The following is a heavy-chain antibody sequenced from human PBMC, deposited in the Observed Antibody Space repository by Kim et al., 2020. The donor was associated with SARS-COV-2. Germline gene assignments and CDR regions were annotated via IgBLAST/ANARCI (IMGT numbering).Heavy chain of an antibody. Sequence: SETLSLTCTVSGGSISSYFWSWIRQPPGKGLEWVGCVSHSGSANHNPSLKSRVTLSIDTSKNQFSLKLSSVTAADTAVYYCARRGFDYVWGSYRYTLDY. CDR2: VSHSGSA. CDR3: ARRGFDYVWGSYRYTLDY. CDR1: GGSISSYF. J-gene: IGHJ4*01. D-gene: IGHD3-16*02. V-gene: IGHV4-59*08.